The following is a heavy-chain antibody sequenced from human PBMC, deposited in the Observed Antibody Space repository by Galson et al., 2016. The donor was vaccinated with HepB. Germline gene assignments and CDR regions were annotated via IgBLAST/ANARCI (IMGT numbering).Heavy chain of an antibody. Sequence: SLRLSCAASGFSLNNSGMSWVRQAPGRGLEWVSGITRSGDATHYADFVKGRFTISRDNSKNTLYLQMNSLRAEDTAVYNCAKSMSVSYYYDSSGYSFDYWGQGTLVTFSS. CDR3: AKSMSVSYYYDSSGYSFDY. CDR2: ITRSGDAT. J-gene: IGHJ4*02. CDR1: GFSLNNSG. D-gene: IGHD3-22*01. V-gene: IGHV3-23*01.